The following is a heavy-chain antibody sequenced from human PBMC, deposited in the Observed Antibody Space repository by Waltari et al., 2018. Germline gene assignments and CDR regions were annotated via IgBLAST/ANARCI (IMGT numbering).Heavy chain of an antibody. CDR2: IYYSGST. CDR1: GGSISSHY. Sequence: QVQLQESGPGLVKPSETLSLTCTVSGGSISSHYWSWIRQPPGKGLEWIGYIYYSGSTNYNPPLKSRVTISVDTSKNQFSLKLSSVTAADTAVYYCARVGDSSGWYGAFDIWGQGTMVTVSS. J-gene: IGHJ3*02. V-gene: IGHV4-59*11. D-gene: IGHD6-19*01. CDR3: ARVGDSSGWYGAFDI.